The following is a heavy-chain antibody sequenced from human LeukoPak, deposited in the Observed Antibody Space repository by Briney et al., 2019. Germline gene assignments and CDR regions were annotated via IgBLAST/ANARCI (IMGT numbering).Heavy chain of an antibody. CDR2: TNHSGST. Sequence: PSETLSLTCAVYGGSFSGYYWSWIRQPPGKGLEWIGETNHSGSTNYNPSLKSRVTISVDTSKNQFSLKLSSVTAADTAVYYCASIGSGSYFFDYWGQGTLVTVSS. CDR1: GGSFSGYY. CDR3: ASIGSGSYFFDY. D-gene: IGHD1-26*01. J-gene: IGHJ4*02. V-gene: IGHV4-34*01.